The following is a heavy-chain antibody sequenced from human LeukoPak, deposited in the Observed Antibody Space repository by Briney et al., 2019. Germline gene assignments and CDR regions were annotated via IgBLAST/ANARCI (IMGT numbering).Heavy chain of an antibody. V-gene: IGHV4-59*01. J-gene: IGHJ6*03. Sequence: PSETLSLTCTVSGGSISSYYWSWIRQPPGKGLEWLGYIYYSGSTNYNPSLKSRVTISVDTSKNQFSLKLSSVTAADTAVYYCARGGIAARQRLYYYYYMDVWGKGTTVTVSS. CDR1: GGSISSYY. CDR2: IYYSGST. CDR3: ARGGIAARQRLYYYYYMDV. D-gene: IGHD6-6*01.